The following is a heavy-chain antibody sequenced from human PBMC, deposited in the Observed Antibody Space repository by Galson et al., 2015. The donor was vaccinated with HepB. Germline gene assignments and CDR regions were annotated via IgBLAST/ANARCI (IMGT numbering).Heavy chain of an antibody. CDR1: GGTFSSYA. J-gene: IGHJ6*03. V-gene: IGHV1-69*13. CDR3: ARGSVTMVRGVDYYYYYYMDV. D-gene: IGHD3-10*01. Sequence: SVKVSCKASGGTFSSYAISWVRQAPGQGLEWMGGIIPIFGTANYAQKFQGRVTITADESTSTAYMELSSLRSEDTAVYYCARGSVTMVRGVDYYYYYYMDVWGKGTTVTVSS. CDR2: IIPIFGTA.